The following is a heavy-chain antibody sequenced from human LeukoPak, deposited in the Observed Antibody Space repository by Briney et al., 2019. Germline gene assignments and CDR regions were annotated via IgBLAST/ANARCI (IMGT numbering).Heavy chain of an antibody. CDR3: ARDLHYDSSGYYYFDY. Sequence: GGSLRLSCAASGFTLSSYWMHWVRPAPGKGLVWVSRINSDGSSTSYADSVKGRFTISRDNAKNTLYLQMNSLRAEDTAVYYCARDLHYDSSGYYYFDYWGQGTLVTVSS. CDR2: INSDGSST. V-gene: IGHV3-74*01. J-gene: IGHJ4*02. CDR1: GFTLSSYW. D-gene: IGHD3-22*01.